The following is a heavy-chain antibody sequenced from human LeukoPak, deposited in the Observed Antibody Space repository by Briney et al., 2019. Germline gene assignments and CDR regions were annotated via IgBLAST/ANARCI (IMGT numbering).Heavy chain of an antibody. Sequence: PGGSLRLSCAASGLTLSSYAMSWVRQAPGKGLEWVSFISYSGGTTYYADSVKGRFTISRDNAKNSLYLQMNSLRAEDTAVYYCARDGSRTVGLDAFDIWGQGTMVTVSS. V-gene: IGHV3-23*01. D-gene: IGHD1-26*01. J-gene: IGHJ3*02. CDR2: ISYSGGTT. CDR1: GLTLSSYA. CDR3: ARDGSRTVGLDAFDI.